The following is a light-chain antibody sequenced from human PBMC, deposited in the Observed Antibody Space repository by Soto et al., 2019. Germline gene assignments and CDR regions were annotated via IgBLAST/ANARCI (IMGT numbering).Light chain of an antibody. CDR3: QQYNIWPPWT. J-gene: IGKJ1*01. Sequence: EIVMTQSPATLYVSPGERATLSCSASQSVSNYLAWYQQKPSQAPRLLIYGASTRATGIPARLSGSGSGTHFTHAMSGSQSENLAVYYCQQYNIWPPWTFEERTKVEI. CDR1: QSVSNY. V-gene: IGKV3-15*01. CDR2: GAS.